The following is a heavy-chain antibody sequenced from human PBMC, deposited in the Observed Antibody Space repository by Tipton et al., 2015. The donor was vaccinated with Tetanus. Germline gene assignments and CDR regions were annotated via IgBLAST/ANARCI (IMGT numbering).Heavy chain of an antibody. CDR1: GGSISGSY. D-gene: IGHD2-2*01. V-gene: IGHV4-59*01. J-gene: IGHJ4*02. Sequence: TLSLTCTVSGGSISGSYWNWIQQPPGKGLEWIGYVYYNGNTHYNPALKSRVTISVDTSKNQFSLKLSSVTAADTAIYYCVREVPAAGHFDSWGQGTLVTVSS. CDR2: VYYNGNT. CDR3: VREVPAAGHFDS.